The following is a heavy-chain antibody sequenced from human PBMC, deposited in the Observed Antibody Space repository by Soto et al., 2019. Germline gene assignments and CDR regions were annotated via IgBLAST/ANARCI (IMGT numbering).Heavy chain of an antibody. CDR3: QKAGIVGAIGRIPTDY. J-gene: IGHJ4*02. CDR2: ISSNGDST. CDR1: GFIFSSYA. D-gene: IGHD1-26*01. V-gene: IGHV3-64*02. Sequence: GGSLRLSCVASGFIFSSYAMHWVRQAPGKGLEYVSGISSNGDSTYYADSVKGRFTISRDNSKNTLYLQVGSLRADDMAVYYCQKAGIVGAIGRIPTDYWGQGTLVPVSX.